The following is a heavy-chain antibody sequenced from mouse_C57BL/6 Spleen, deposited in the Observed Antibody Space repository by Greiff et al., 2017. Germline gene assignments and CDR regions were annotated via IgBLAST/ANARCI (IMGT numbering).Heavy chain of an antibody. CDR2: INPNNGGT. V-gene: IGHV1-26*01. D-gene: IGHD1-1*01. CDR3: ARSETVVAEDDFDD. CDR1: GYTFTDYY. Sequence: VQLQQPGPELVKPGASVKISCKASGYTFTDYYMNWVKQRPGKSLEWIGDINPNNGGTSYNQKFKGKATLTVDKSSSTAYMQLRSLTSEDSAVYYCARSETVVAEDDFDDWGKGTTLTVAS. J-gene: IGHJ2*01.